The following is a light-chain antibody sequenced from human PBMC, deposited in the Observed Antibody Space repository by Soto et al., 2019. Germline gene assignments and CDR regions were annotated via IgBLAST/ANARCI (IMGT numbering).Light chain of an antibody. V-gene: IGLV2-14*01. CDR1: SSDVGGYNY. J-gene: IGLJ1*01. CDR2: EVR. CDR3: SSYTSSSTYV. Sequence: QSALTQPASVSGSPGQSITISCTGTSSDVGGYNYVSWYQQYSGKAPKLMIYEVRNRPSGISNRFSGSKSGNTASLTISGLQTEDEADYYCSSYTSSSTYVFGTGTKVTV.